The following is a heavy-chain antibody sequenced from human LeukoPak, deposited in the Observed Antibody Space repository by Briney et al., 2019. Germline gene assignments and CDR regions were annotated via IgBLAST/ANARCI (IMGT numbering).Heavy chain of an antibody. J-gene: IGHJ4*02. CDR3: ARRNRGVVGAPFDY. Sequence: PSETLSLTCSVSGGSFSSRNYYWDWIRQPPGKGLEWIGSIYYSGSTYYNPSLKSPVTIYVDTSKKQFSLKLSSVTAADTGIYYCARRNRGVVGAPFDYWGQGTLVTVSS. D-gene: IGHD1-26*01. CDR2: IYYSGST. CDR1: GGSFSSRNYY. V-gene: IGHV4-39*01.